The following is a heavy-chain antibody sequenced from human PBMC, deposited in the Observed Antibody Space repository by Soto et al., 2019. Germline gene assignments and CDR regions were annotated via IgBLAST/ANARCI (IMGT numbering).Heavy chain of an antibody. Sequence: QAQLVESGGGVVQPGRSLRLSCAASGFSFSNYGMHWVRQAPGKGLEWVALIWLDGSNENYADFVKGRVTISRDNFKNTLYLQMTVLRAEDTAGYYCASPRTTVVTTLGAFDIWGQGTMVTVSS. CDR3: ASPRTTVVTTLGAFDI. V-gene: IGHV3-33*01. D-gene: IGHD4-17*01. CDR2: IWLDGSNE. CDR1: GFSFSNYG. J-gene: IGHJ3*02.